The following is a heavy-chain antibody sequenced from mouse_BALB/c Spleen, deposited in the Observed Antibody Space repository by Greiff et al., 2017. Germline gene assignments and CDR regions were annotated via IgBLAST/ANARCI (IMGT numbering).Heavy chain of an antibody. CDR1: GFTFSNYW. D-gene: IGHD3-3*01. CDR2: IRLKSNNYAT. Sequence: EVKLMESGGGLVQPGGSMKLSCVASGFTFSNYWMNWVRQSPEKGLEWVAEIRLKSNNYATHYAESVKGRFTISRDDSKSSVYLQMNNLRAEDTGIYYCTRWDRSGFAYWGQGTLVTVSA. V-gene: IGHV6-6*02. J-gene: IGHJ3*01. CDR3: TRWDRSGFAY.